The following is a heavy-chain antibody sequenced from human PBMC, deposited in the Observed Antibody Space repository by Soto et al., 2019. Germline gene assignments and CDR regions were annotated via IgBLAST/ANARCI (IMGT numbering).Heavy chain of an antibody. CDR1: GGSISSYY. CDR2: IYYSGST. CDR3: ASGHDSSGYCLCDY. V-gene: IGHV4-59*01. D-gene: IGHD3-22*01. J-gene: IGHJ4*02. Sequence: SETLSLTCTVSGGSISSYYWSWIRQPPGKGLEWIGYIYYSGSTNYNPSLKSRVTIPVDTSKNQFSLKLSSATAADTAVYYCASGHDSSGYCLCDYWGQGTLVTVSS.